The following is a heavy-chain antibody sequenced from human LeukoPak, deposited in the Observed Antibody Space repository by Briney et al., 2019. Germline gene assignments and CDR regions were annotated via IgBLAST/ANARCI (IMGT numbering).Heavy chain of an antibody. V-gene: IGHV4-4*07. J-gene: IGHJ6*03. CDR2: IYTSGST. CDR3: AREEGYSYGIYYYYYYMDV. D-gene: IGHD5-18*01. CDR1: GGSISSYY. Sequence: PSETLSLTCTVSGGSISSYYWSWIRQPAGKGLEWIGRIYTSGSTNYNPSLKSRVTMSVDTSKNQFSLKLSSVTAADTAVYYCAREEGYSYGIYYYYYYMDVRGKGTTVTVSS.